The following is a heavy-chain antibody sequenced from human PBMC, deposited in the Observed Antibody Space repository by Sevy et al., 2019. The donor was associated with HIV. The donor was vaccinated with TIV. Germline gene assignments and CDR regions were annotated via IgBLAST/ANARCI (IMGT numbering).Heavy chain of an antibody. CDR3: ARAQQVTMLVVIGGLYFDF. CDR1: GFTFSSYW. V-gene: IGHV3-7*01. CDR2: IKQDMSEK. Sequence: GGSLRLSCAASGFTFSSYWMTWVRQAPGKGLEGVANIKQDMSEKYYADSVKGRFTISRDNARNSLYLQMESLRAEDTAVYYCARAQQVTMLVVIGGLYFDFWGQGTLVTVSS. D-gene: IGHD3-22*01. J-gene: IGHJ4*02.